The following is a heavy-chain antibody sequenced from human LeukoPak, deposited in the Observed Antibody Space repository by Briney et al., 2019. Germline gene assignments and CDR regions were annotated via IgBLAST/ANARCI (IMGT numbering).Heavy chain of an antibody. D-gene: IGHD2-2*01. CDR2: ISAYNGNT. J-gene: IGHJ5*02. CDR3: ARDPCSSTSCRGWFDP. Sequence: GASVKVSCKASGYTFTSYGISWVRQAPGQGLEWMGWISAYNGNTNYAQKLQGRVTMTTDTSTSTAYMELRSLRSDDTAVYYCARDPCSSTSCRGWFDPWGQGTPVTVSS. V-gene: IGHV1-18*01. CDR1: GYTFTSYG.